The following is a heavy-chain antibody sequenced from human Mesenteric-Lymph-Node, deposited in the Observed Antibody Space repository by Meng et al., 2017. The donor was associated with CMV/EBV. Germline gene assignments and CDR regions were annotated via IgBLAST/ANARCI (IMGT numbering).Heavy chain of an antibody. CDR3: ARDHGDYYDTSAYCLGY. D-gene: IGHD3-22*01. Sequence: GESLKISCAASGFTFSSYSMNWVRQAPGKGLEWVSVIWYDGSREYYADSVKGRFIISRDDSKNMVYLQMNSLGAEDTAVYYCARDHGDYYDTSAYCLGYWGQGTLVTVSS. CDR2: IWYDGSRE. J-gene: IGHJ4*02. V-gene: IGHV3-33*08. CDR1: GFTFSSYS.